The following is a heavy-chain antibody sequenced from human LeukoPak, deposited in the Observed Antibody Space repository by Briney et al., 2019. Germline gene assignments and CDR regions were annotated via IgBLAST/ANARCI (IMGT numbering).Heavy chain of an antibody. CDR3: ARLRYSSYTDY. Sequence: SETLSLTCTVSGYSISSGYYWGWIRQPPGKGLEWIGYIYYSGSTNYNPSLKSRVTISVDTSKNQFSLKLSSVTAADTAVYYCARLRYSSYTDYWGQGTLVTVSS. CDR1: GYSISSGYY. V-gene: IGHV4-61*01. D-gene: IGHD6-13*01. J-gene: IGHJ4*02. CDR2: IYYSGST.